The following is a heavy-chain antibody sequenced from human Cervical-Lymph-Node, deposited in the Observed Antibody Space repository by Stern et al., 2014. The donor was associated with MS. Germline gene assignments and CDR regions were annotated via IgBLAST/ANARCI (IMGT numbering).Heavy chain of an antibody. D-gene: IGHD1-26*01. CDR2: IYYSGST. Sequence: VQLVESGPGLVKPSETLSLTCTVSGGSVSNGGYYWSWIRQPPGKRLEWIAYIYYSGSTNYNPSLKSRVTISVDTSKNQFSLKLSSVTAADTAVYYCARGRSYYGDYFDYWGQGTLVTVSS. CDR3: ARGRSYYGDYFDY. J-gene: IGHJ4*02. CDR1: GGSVSNGGYY. V-gene: IGHV4-61*08.